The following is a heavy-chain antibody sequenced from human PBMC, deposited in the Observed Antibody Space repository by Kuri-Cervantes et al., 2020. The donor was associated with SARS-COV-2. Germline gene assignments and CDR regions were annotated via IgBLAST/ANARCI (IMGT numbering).Heavy chain of an antibody. V-gene: IGHV3-30*18. D-gene: IGHD5-12*01. Sequence: GGSLRLSCAASGFTFSSYGMHWVRQAPGKGLEWVAVISYDGSNKYYADSVKGRFTISRDNSKNTLYLQMNSLRAEDTAVYYCAKDKGWLRQTAGLDYWGQGTLVTGSS. CDR1: GFTFSSYG. CDR2: ISYDGSNK. CDR3: AKDKGWLRQTAGLDY. J-gene: IGHJ4*02.